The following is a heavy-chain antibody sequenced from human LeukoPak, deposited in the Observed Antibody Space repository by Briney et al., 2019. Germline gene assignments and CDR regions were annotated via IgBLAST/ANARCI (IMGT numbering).Heavy chain of an antibody. J-gene: IGHJ4*02. CDR1: GGSFSGYY. CDR3: ARRRMGYYDTTPIDY. D-gene: IGHD3-22*01. CDR2: INHSGST. V-gene: IGHV4-34*01. Sequence: PSETLSLTCAVYGGSFSGYYWSWIRQPPGKGLEWIGEINHSGSTNYNPSLKSRVTISVDTPKNQFSLKLSSVTAADTAVYYCARRRMGYYDTTPIDYWGQGTLVTVSS.